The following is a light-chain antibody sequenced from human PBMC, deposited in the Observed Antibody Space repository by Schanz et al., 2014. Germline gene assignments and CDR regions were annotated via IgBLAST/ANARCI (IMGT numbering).Light chain of an antibody. CDR1: SSDVGSYNL. CDR2: EGS. V-gene: IGLV2-23*03. J-gene: IGLJ2*01. CDR3: SSYAGSNNFR. Sequence: QSALTQPASVSGSPGQSITISCTGTSSDVGSYNLVSWYQHHPGKAPKLMIYEGSKRPSGVSNRFSGSESGNTASLTISGLQAEDEADYYCSSYAGSNNFRFGGGTKLTVL.